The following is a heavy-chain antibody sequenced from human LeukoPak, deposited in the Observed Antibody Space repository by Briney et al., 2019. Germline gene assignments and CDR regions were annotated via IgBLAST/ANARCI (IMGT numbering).Heavy chain of an antibody. Sequence: GASVKVSCKASGYTFTSYDINWVRQATGQGLEWMGWMNPNSGNTGYAQKFQGRGTMTRNTSISTAYMELSSLRSEDTAVYYCARGLFSLYYYDSSGYSDFDYWGQGTLVTVSS. V-gene: IGHV1-8*01. J-gene: IGHJ4*02. CDR1: GYTFTSYD. CDR3: ARGLFSLYYYDSSGYSDFDY. D-gene: IGHD3-22*01. CDR2: MNPNSGNT.